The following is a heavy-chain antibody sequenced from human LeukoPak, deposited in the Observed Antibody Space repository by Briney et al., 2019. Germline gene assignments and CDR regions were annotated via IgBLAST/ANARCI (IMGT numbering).Heavy chain of an antibody. CDR1: GFTFSSYS. CDR2: ISSSGKTI. Sequence: GGSLRLSCAASGFTFSSYSMDWVRQAPGKGLEWVSYISSSGKTIYYADSVKGRFTISRDNGKNSLYLQMNSLRDGDTAVYYCARDWDSAVAAAGIPFDYWGQGTLVTVSS. J-gene: IGHJ4*02. D-gene: IGHD6-13*01. CDR3: ARDWDSAVAAAGIPFDY. V-gene: IGHV3-48*02.